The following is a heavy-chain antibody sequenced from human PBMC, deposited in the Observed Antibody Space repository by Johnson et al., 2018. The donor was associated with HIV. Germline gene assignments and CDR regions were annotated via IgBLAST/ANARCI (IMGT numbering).Heavy chain of an antibody. J-gene: IGHJ3*02. D-gene: IGHD1-14*01. CDR3: AKIRTSGTGDAFDI. CDR1: GFTFSSFA. V-gene: IGHV3-30-3*02. Sequence: VQLVESGGGVVQPGRSLRLSCAASGFTFSSFAIHWVRQAPGKGLEWVAVISYDGSDKYYADSVKGRFTISRDNSKNTLYLQMDSLRAEDTAVYYCAKIRTSGTGDAFDIWGQGTMVTVS. CDR2: ISYDGSDK.